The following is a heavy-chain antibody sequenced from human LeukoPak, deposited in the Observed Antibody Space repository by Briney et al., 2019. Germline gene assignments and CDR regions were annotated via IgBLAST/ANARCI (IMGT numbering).Heavy chain of an antibody. Sequence: SETLSLTCAVYGGSFSGYYWSWIRQPPGKGLEWIGEINHSGSTNYNPSLKSRVTISVDTSKNQFSLKLSSVTAADTAVYYCARGRRRWSPSAFDIWGQGTMVTVSS. CDR2: INHSGST. CDR3: ARGRRRWSPSAFDI. V-gene: IGHV4-34*01. J-gene: IGHJ3*02. D-gene: IGHD4-23*01. CDR1: GGSFSGYY.